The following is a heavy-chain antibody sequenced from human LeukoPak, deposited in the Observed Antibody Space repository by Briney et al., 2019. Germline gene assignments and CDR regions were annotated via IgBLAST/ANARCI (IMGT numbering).Heavy chain of an antibody. J-gene: IGHJ4*02. D-gene: IGHD3-22*01. CDR1: GFTFSNYA. CDR3: AKDLVSVSSSYYYDS. V-gene: IGHV3-23*01. CDR2: IRGTDGTT. Sequence: PGGSLRLSCAASGFTFSNYAMTWVRQAPGKGLEWVSGIRGTDGTTYYADSVKGRFTISRDNSKNTLYLQMNSLRVEDTAVYYCAKDLVSVSSSYYYDSWGQGTLVTVSS.